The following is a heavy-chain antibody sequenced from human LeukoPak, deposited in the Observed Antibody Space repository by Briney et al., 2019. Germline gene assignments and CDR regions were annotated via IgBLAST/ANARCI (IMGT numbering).Heavy chain of an antibody. CDR1: GRSISSGSYY. CDR3: ASYKGKDAFDI. V-gene: IGHV4-61*02. D-gene: IGHD3-10*01. Sequence: SQTLSLTCTVSGRSISSGSYYWRWIRQPAGKGLEWIGRIYTSGSTNYNPSLKSRVTISVDTSKNQFSLKLSSVTAADTAVYYCASYKGKDAFDIWGQGTMVIVSS. CDR2: IYTSGST. J-gene: IGHJ3*02.